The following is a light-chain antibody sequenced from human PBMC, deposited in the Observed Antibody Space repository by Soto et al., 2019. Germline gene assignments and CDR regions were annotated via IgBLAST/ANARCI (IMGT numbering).Light chain of an antibody. CDR3: QQSYSTPWT. J-gene: IGKJ1*01. CDR1: QSVGSD. CDR2: GAS. Sequence: EIVMTQSPATLSVSPGERATLSCRASQSVGSDLAWYQQKPGQAPRLLIYGASTRATGIPARFSGSGSGTEFTLTISSLQPEDFAIYYCQQSYSTPWTFGQGTKVDIK. V-gene: IGKV3-15*01.